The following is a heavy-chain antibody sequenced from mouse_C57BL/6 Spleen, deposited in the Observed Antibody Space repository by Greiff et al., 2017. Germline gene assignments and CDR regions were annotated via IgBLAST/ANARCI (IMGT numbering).Heavy chain of an antibody. CDR1: GYTFTDYE. CDR3: TRGGLGLLPSWFAY. V-gene: IGHV1-15*01. D-gene: IGHD2-3*01. J-gene: IGHJ3*01. Sequence: VQLVESGAELVRPGASVTLSCKASGYTFTDYEMHWVKQTPVHGLEWIGAIDPETGGTAYNQKFKGKAILTADKSSSTAYMELRSLTSEDSAVYYCTRGGLGLLPSWFAYWGQGTLVTVSA. CDR2: IDPETGGT.